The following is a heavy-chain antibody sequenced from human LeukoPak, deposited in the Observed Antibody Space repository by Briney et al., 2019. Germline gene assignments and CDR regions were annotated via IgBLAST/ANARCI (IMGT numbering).Heavy chain of an antibody. Sequence: PGGSLRLSCAASGFTFDDYAMHWVRQAPGKGLEWVSGISWNSGSIGYADSVKGRFTISRDNAKNSLYLQMNSLRAEDTALCYCAKDHAGDYYYGMDVWGQGTTVTVSS. V-gene: IGHV3-9*01. CDR3: AKDHAGDYYYGMDV. CDR1: GFTFDDYA. CDR2: ISWNSGSI. D-gene: IGHD4-17*01. J-gene: IGHJ6*02.